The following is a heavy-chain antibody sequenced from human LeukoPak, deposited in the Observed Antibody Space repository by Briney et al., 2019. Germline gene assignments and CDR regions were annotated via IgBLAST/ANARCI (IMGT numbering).Heavy chain of an antibody. CDR1: GGSVSSGSYY. Sequence: SETLSLTCTVSGGSVSSGSYYWNWIRQHPGKGLEWIGYMNNRGTSNYNPSLRSRVTISVDTSNNQFSLRLSSVTAADTAVYYCTRIPTHYYGSGSYYGYFDSWGQGTLVTVSS. CDR3: TRIPTHYYGSGSYYGYFDS. J-gene: IGHJ4*02. CDR2: MNNRGTS. D-gene: IGHD3-10*01. V-gene: IGHV4-31*03.